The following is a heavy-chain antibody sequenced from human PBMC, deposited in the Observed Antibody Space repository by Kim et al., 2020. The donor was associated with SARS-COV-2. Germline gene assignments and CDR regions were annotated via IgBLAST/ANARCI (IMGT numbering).Heavy chain of an antibody. V-gene: IGHV4-31*02. Sequence: PSLKSRVTIAVDTSKKRFALKLGSVTAADTAVYYCARGLGYYDSSGYLDYWGQGTLVTVSS. CDR3: ARGLGYYDSSGYLDY. D-gene: IGHD3-22*01. J-gene: IGHJ4*02.